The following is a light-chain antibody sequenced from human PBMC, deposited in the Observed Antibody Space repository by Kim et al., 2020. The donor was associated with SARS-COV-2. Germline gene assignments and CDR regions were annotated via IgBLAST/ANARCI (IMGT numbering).Light chain of an antibody. J-gene: IGLJ1*01. CDR2: EVN. Sequence: QSALTQPPSVSGFPGQSVTISCTGTSSDVGTYARVSWYQQPPGTAPKLMIYEVNDRPSGVPDRFSGSKSGNTASLTISGLQPEDEADYYCSSYTSSNTYVFGTGNKVTVL. V-gene: IGLV2-18*02. CDR1: SSDVGTYAR. CDR3: SSYTSSNTYV.